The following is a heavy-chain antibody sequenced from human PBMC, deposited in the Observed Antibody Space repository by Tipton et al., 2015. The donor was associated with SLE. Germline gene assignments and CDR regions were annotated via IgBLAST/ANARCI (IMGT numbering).Heavy chain of an antibody. J-gene: IGHJ4*02. Sequence: TLSLTCIVSGDSISSSTYYWGWIRQPPGKVLEWVGTVYYTGNTFYNPSVRSRVTISVDTSKNQFSLKLSSVTAADTAVYYCARDVGGYNTGCFPDYFDYWGQGTLVTVSS. CDR3: ARDVGGYNTGCFPDYFDY. CDR1: GDSISSSTYY. V-gene: IGHV4-39*07. D-gene: IGHD2-8*02. CDR2: VYYTGNT.